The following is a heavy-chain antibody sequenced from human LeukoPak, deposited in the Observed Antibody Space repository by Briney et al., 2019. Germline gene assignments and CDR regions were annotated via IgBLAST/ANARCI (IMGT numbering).Heavy chain of an antibody. CDR1: GFTFDDYA. V-gene: IGHV3-9*01. D-gene: IGHD3-9*01. J-gene: IGHJ4*02. CDR3: ARDATYDILTGYQYYFDY. CDR2: ISWNSGSI. Sequence: GGSLRLSCAASGFTFDDYAMHWVRQAPGKGLEWVSGISWNSGSIGYADSVKGRFIISRDNAKNSLYPQMNSLRAEDTALYYFARDATYDILTGYQYYFDYWGQGTLVTVSS.